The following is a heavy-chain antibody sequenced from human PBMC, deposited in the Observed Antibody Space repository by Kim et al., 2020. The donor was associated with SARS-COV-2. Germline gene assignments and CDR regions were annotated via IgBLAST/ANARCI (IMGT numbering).Heavy chain of an antibody. V-gene: IGHV4-34*01. CDR2: INHSGST. J-gene: IGHJ4*02. D-gene: IGHD3-3*01. CDR1: GGSFSGYY. CDR3: ARGRGPEYYDFWSGYYLSSGFDY. Sequence: SETLSLTCAVYGGSFSGYYWSWIRQPPGKGLEWIGEINHSGSTNYNPSLKSRVTISVDTSKNQFSLKLSSVTAADTAVYYCARGRGPEYYDFWSGYYLSSGFDYWGQGTLVTVSS.